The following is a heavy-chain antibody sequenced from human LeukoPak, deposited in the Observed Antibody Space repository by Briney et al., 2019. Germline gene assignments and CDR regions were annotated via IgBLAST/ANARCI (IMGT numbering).Heavy chain of an antibody. V-gene: IGHV3-23*01. CDR1: GFTFSIYA. D-gene: IGHD6-19*01. CDR3: AKGGYGSGWPD. CDR2: ITDTGGTT. Sequence: GGSLRLSCEASGFTFSIYAMNWVRQAPGKGLEWVSGITDTGGTTDYADSVKGRFKISRDNSKNILYVQMNSLRDEDTAVYYCAKGGYGSGWPDWGQGTLVTVSS. J-gene: IGHJ4*02.